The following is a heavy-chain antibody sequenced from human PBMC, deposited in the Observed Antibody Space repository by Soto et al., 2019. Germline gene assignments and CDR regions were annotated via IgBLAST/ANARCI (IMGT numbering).Heavy chain of an antibody. V-gene: IGHV3-33*06. D-gene: IGHD2-21*01. CDR1: GFTFSSYG. J-gene: IGHJ4*02. CDR2: IWYDGSNK. CDR3: AKGARSSSGSDGYKFDY. Sequence: GGSLRLSCAASGFTFSSYGMHWVRQAPGKGLEWVAVIWYDGSNKYYADSVKGRFTISRDNSKSTLYLQMNSLRVEDTAVYYRAKGARSSSGSDGYKFDYWGQGTLVTVSS.